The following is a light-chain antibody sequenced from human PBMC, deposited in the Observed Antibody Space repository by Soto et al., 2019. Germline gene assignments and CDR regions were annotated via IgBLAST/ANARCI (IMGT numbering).Light chain of an antibody. CDR2: GVS. CDR3: QQYGTLPFT. Sequence: EIVLTQSPGTLSLSPGERATLSCRASQSLSNIYLAWYQQKPGQAPRVLIYGVSTRATGIPDRFSGSGSGTDFTLTISRLAPEDFAVYYCQQYGTLPFTFGPGTKVDIK. CDR1: QSLSNIY. V-gene: IGKV3-20*01. J-gene: IGKJ3*01.